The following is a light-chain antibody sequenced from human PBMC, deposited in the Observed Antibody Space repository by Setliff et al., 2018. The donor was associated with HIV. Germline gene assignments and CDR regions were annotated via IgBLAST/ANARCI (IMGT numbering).Light chain of an antibody. V-gene: IGLV1-40*01. Sequence: QSVLTQPPSVSGAPGQRVTISCTGSSSNIGAPYDVHWYQHLPGTAPKLLIYGDSNRPSGVPDRFSGSKSGTSVSLAITGLQAEDEADYYCQSYDNSLSGYVFGTGTKAPS. CDR1: SSNIGAPYD. J-gene: IGLJ1*01. CDR2: GDS. CDR3: QSYDNSLSGYV.